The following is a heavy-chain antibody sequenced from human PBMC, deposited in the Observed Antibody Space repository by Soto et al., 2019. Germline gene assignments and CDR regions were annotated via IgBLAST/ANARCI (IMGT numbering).Heavy chain of an antibody. J-gene: IGHJ3*02. CDR1: GFTFSSYG. Sequence: GGSLRLSCAASGFTFSSYGMHWVRQAPGKGLEWVAVISYDGSNKYYADSVKGRFTISRDNSKNTLYLQMNSLRAEDTAVYYCAKDRRFIAARPDAFDIWGQGTMVTVSS. D-gene: IGHD6-6*01. CDR2: ISYDGSNK. CDR3: AKDRRFIAARPDAFDI. V-gene: IGHV3-30*18.